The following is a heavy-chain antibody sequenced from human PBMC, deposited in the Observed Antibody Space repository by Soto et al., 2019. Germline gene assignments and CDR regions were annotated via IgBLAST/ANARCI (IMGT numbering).Heavy chain of an antibody. J-gene: IGHJ4*02. CDR1: GYSISSSNW. D-gene: IGHD1-26*01. CDR2: IYYSGTT. V-gene: IGHV4-28*01. CDR3: ARREIQGPIDY. Sequence: QVQLQESGPGLVKPSDTLSLTCAVSGYSISSSNWWGWIRQPPGKGLEWIGYIYYSGTTYYNPSLKGRVTMSVDTSKNQFSLKMTSVTAVDTAVYYCARREIQGPIDYWGQGTLVTVSS.